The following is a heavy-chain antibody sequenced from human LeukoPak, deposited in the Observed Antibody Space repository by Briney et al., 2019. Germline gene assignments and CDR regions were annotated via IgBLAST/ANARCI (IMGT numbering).Heavy chain of an antibody. V-gene: IGHV4-39*02. CDR3: ARDVVPDGWAFDY. J-gene: IGHJ4*02. D-gene: IGHD5-24*01. CDR1: GGSISSSIYY. CDR2: IYYSGTT. Sequence: PSETLSLTCTVSGGSISSSIYYWAWIRQPPGKGLEWIGTIYYSGTTYYSPSLKSRVTISVDTSKNQFSLRLRSVTAADTAVYYCARDVVPDGWAFDYWGQGTLVTVSS.